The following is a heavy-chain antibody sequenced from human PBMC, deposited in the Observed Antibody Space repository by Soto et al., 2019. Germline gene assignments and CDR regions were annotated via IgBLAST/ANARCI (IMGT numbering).Heavy chain of an antibody. CDR3: ARATHDYGVKFDP. CDR1: GGSISSGDYY. Sequence: QVQLQESGPGLVKPSQTLSLTCTVSGGSISSGDYYWSWIRQPPGKGLEWIGYIYYSGSTYYNPSHQRRVTISVATSKNQFSLKLSSVTAADTAVYYCARATHDYGVKFDPWGQGTLVTVSS. J-gene: IGHJ5*02. V-gene: IGHV4-30-4*01. CDR2: IYYSGST. D-gene: IGHD4-17*01.